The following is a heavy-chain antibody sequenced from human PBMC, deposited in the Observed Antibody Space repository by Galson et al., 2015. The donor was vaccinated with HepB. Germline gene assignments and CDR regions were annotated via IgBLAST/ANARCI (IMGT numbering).Heavy chain of an antibody. D-gene: IGHD1/OR15-1a*01. CDR3: AGSTYNWNNEEYYFDY. CDR2: IDWDDDK. J-gene: IGHJ4*02. Sequence: PALVKPTQTLTLTCTFSGFSLSTSGMCVSWIRQPPGKALEWLALIDWDDDKYYSTSLKTRLTISKDTSKNQVVLTMTNMDPVDTATYYCAGSTYNWNNEEYYFDYWGQGTLVTVSS. CDR1: GFSLSTSGMC. V-gene: IGHV2-70*01.